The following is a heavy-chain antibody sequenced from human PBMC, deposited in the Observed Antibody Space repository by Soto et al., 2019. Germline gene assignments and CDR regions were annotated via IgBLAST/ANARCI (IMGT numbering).Heavy chain of an antibody. V-gene: IGHV4-31*03. Sequence: SETLSLTCTVSGGSISSGGYYWSWIRQHPGKGLEWIGYIYYSGSTYYNPSLKSRVTISVDTSKNQFFLKLSSVTAADTAVYYCARVGYYDSSGYYILWGQGTLVTVSS. J-gene: IGHJ4*02. CDR2: IYYSGST. CDR1: GGSISSGGYY. CDR3: ARVGYYDSSGYYIL. D-gene: IGHD3-22*01.